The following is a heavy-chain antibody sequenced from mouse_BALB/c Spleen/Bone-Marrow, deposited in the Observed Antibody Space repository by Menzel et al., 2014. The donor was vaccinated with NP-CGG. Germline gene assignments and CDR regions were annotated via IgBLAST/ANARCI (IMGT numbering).Heavy chain of an antibody. CDR3: ARDVGYGNYFVY. CDR2: SRNKAKYYTT. Sequence: EVQLVESGGGLVQPGDSLRLSCATSGFTFSDFYMVWVRQPPGKRLEWIAASRNKAKYYTTEYSASVKGRFIVSRDTSQSVLYLQMNALRAEDTAIYYCARDVGYGNYFVYWGQGTLVTVSA. D-gene: IGHD2-10*02. CDR1: GFTFSDFY. V-gene: IGHV7-1*02. J-gene: IGHJ3*01.